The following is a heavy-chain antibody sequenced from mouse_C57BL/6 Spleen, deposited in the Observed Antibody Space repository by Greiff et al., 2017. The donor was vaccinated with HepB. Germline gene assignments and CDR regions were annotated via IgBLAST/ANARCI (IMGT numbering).Heavy chain of an antibody. V-gene: IGHV1-76*01. D-gene: IGHD1-1*01. CDR3: ARNYGSRGFAWFAY. CDR1: GYTFTDYY. J-gene: IGHJ3*01. CDR2: IYPGSGNT. Sequence: QVQLKESGAELVRPGASVKLSCKASGYTFTDYYINWVKQRPRQGLEWIARIYPGSGNTYYNEKFKGKATLTAEKSSSTAYMQLSSLTSEDSAVYFCARNYGSRGFAWFAYWGQGTLVTVSA.